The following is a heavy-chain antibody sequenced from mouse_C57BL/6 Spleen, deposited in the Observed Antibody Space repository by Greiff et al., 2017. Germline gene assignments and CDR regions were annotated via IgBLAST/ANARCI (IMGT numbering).Heavy chain of an antibody. CDR1: GYAFSSSW. Sequence: QVQLQQSGPELVKPGASVKISCKASGYAFSSSWMNWVKQRPGKGLEWIGRIYPGDGDTNYNGKFKGKATLTADKSSSTAYMQLSSLTSEDSALYFCARWGRLYYFDYWGQGTTLTVSS. V-gene: IGHV1-82*01. J-gene: IGHJ2*01. CDR3: ARWGRLYYFDY. CDR2: IYPGDGDT.